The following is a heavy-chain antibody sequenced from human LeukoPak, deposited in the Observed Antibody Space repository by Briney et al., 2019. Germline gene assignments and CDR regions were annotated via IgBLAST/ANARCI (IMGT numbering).Heavy chain of an antibody. CDR2: IYYSGST. Sequence: TSETLSLTCTVSGGYISSYYWSWIRQPPGEGLEWIGYIYYSGSTNYNPSLKSRITISIDTSKNQFSLKLSSVTAADTAVYYCARVNWNEAYYFDSWGQGTLVTVSS. CDR3: ARVNWNEAYYFDS. J-gene: IGHJ4*02. V-gene: IGHV4-59*01. CDR1: GGYISSYY. D-gene: IGHD1-1*01.